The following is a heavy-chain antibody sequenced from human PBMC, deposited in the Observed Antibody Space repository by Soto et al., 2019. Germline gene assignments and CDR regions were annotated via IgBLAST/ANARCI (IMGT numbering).Heavy chain of an antibody. CDR1: GGSISSYY. CDR3: ARRHGYTFDY. D-gene: IGHD3-16*02. Sequence: QVQLQESGPGLVKPSETLSLTCTVSGGSISSYYWSWIRQPPGKGLEWIGSIYYSGSTNYNPSHKSRVTISVDTSKNQISLKLSSVTAADTAVYYCARRHGYTFDYWGQGTLVTVSS. J-gene: IGHJ4*02. CDR2: IYYSGST. V-gene: IGHV4-59*08.